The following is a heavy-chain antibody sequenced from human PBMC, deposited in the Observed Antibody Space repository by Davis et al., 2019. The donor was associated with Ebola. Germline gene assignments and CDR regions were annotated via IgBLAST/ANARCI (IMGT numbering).Heavy chain of an antibody. CDR1: GGSFSEYL. CDR2: ISHGGVS. D-gene: IGHD2-8*01. J-gene: IGHJ3*02. Sequence: MPSETLSLTCAVYGGSFSEYLWSWIRQSPGKGLEWIGKISHGGVSDYNPSLKSRTTISIDKSKNQFSLKLTSVTAADTAVYYCARPVFGDAFDIWGQGTMVTVSS. V-gene: IGHV4-34*01. CDR3: ARPVFGDAFDI.